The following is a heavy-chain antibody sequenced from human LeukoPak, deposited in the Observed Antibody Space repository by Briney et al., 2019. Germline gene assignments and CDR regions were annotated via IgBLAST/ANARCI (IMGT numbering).Heavy chain of an antibody. V-gene: IGHV4-59*01. CDR3: ARGYCRGTSCNRYTFDM. CDR2: IYYSGST. J-gene: IGHJ3*02. D-gene: IGHD2-2*01. CDR1: DGSISSYY. Sequence: PSETLSLTCTVSDGSISSYYWSWIRQSPGKGLEWIGYIYYSGSTNYNPSLKSRVTISVDTSKNQFSLKLSSVTAADTAVYYCARGYCRGTSCNRYTFDMWGQGTMVTVSS.